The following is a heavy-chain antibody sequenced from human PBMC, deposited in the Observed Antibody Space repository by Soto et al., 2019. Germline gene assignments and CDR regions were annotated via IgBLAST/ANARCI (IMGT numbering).Heavy chain of an antibody. CDR2: INALNGNT. D-gene: IGHD1-26*01. CDR3: ARSIGVSGRFDS. CDR1: GNILSAYG. Sequence: ASVKVSCKTSGNILSAYGIQWVRQAPGDTLEWMGWINALNGNTRYSQKLKDRLTFTRDTSASVDYMELSSLRPEDTAIYFWARSIGVSGRFDSWGQGTLVTVSP. V-gene: IGHV1-3*01. J-gene: IGHJ4*02.